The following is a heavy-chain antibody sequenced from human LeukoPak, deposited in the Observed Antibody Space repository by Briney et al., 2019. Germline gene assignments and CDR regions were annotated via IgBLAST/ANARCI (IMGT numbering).Heavy chain of an antibody. CDR2: IIPIFGTA. CDR1: GGTFSSYA. D-gene: IGHD6-19*01. J-gene: IGHJ5*02. V-gene: IGHV1-69*13. Sequence: ASVKVSCKASGGTFSSYAISWVRQAPGQGLEWMGGIIPIFGTANYAQKFQGRVTITADESTSTAYMELSSLRSEDTAVYYCARDLQWLVYGWFDPWGQGTLVTVSS. CDR3: ARDLQWLVYGWFDP.